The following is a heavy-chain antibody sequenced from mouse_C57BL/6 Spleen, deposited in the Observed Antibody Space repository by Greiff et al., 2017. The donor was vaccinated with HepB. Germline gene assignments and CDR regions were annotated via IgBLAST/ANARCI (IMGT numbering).Heavy chain of an antibody. J-gene: IGHJ1*03. Sequence: VQLKQSGAELVKPGASVKLSCTASGFNIKDYYMHWVKQRTQQGLEWIGRIDPEDGETKYAPKVQGKATITADTSSNTAYLPLSSLTSEDTAVYYCDRGAFSPYWYFDVWGTGTTVTVSS. CDR1: GFNIKDYY. D-gene: IGHD3-1*01. CDR2: IDPEDGET. CDR3: DRGAFSPYWYFDV. V-gene: IGHV14-2*01.